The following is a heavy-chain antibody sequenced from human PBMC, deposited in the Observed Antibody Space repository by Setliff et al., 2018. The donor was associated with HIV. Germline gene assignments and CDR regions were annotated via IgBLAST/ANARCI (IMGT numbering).Heavy chain of an antibody. Sequence: GGSLRLSCAASGFTFSGYSMNWVRQAPGKGLEWVSYISSSGSLIYYADSVKGRFTISRDNAKNSLYLQMNSLRAEDTAMYYCARPRSGTYRGHYYYYMDVWGKGTTVTVSS. V-gene: IGHV3-48*01. J-gene: IGHJ6*03. CDR1: GFTFSGYS. CDR3: ARPRSGTYRGHYYYYMDV. CDR2: ISSSGSLI. D-gene: IGHD3-10*01.